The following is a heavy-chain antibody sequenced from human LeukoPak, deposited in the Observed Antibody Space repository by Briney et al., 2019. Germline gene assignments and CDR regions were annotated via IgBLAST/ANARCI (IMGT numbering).Heavy chain of an antibody. CDR2: IWYEGSNK. CDR1: GFTFSSYG. J-gene: IGHJ3*02. V-gene: IGHV3-33*03. CDR3: ARLDSFDAFGI. Sequence: GGSLRLSCAASGFTFSSYGMHWVRQAPGEGLEWVAVIWYEGSNKYYADSVKGRFTISRDNSKNTLYLQMNSLRAEDTAVYYCARLDSFDAFGIWGQGTIVTVSS. D-gene: IGHD3-9*01.